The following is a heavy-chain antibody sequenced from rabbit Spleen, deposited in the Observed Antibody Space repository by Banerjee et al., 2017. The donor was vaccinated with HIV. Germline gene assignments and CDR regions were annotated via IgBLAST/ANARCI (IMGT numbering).Heavy chain of an antibody. D-gene: IGHD1-1*01. CDR2: IDTSNGDT. Sequence: LEGSGGGLVKPGGTLTLTCTVSGFSFSSNWICWVRQAPGKGLEWIACIDTSNGDTDYANWPKGRFTISKTSSTTVTLQMTSLTAADTATYFCARNYVNAFDPWGPGTLVTVS. V-gene: IGHV1S45*01. J-gene: IGHJ2*01. CDR3: ARNYVNAFDP. CDR1: GFSFSSNW.